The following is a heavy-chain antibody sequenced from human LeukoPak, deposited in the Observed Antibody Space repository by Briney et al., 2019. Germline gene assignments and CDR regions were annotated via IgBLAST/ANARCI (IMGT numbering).Heavy chain of an antibody. CDR3: ARGNWFDP. CDR1: GFTFSSYS. V-gene: IGHV3-48*01. J-gene: IGHJ5*02. Sequence: GGSLRLSCAASGFTFSSYSMNWVRQAPGKGLEWVSYIGAAGSTIYYADSVKGRFTISRDNAKNSLFLQMNSLRAEDTAVYYCARGNWFDPWGQGTLVTVSS. CDR2: IGAAGSTI.